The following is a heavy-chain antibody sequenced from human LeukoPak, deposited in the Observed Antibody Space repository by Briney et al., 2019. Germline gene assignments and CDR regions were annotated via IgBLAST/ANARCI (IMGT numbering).Heavy chain of an antibody. V-gene: IGHV3-30*02. CDR1: GFTFSSFA. CDR2: IRYDGSNK. Sequence: PGGSLRLSCAASGFTFSSFAMHWVRQAPGKGLEWVAYIRYDGSNKSYADSAKGRFTIPRDSSKNTLYLQMNSLRAEDTAVYYCAKDPGAHDKHFDHWGQGTLVTVSS. J-gene: IGHJ4*02. D-gene: IGHD3-10*01. CDR3: AKDPGAHDKHFDH.